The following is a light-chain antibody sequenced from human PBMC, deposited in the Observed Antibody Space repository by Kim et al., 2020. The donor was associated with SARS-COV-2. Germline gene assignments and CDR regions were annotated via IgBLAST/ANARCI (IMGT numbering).Light chain of an antibody. CDR2: RDN. J-gene: IGLJ1*01. V-gene: IGLV3-9*01. Sequence: ALRKTAKITCAGNNMGSKNGHWYQQKPGQAPVVVIYRDNDRPSGIPERFSGSNSGNTATLTISRAQAGDEADYYCQVWDSGPYVFGTGTKVTVL. CDR3: QVWDSGPYV. CDR1: NMGSKN.